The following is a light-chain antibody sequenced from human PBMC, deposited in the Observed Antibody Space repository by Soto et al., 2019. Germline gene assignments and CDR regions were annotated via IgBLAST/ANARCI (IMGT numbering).Light chain of an antibody. CDR1: SSNIGSNT. V-gene: IGLV1-44*01. Sequence: QSVLTQPPSASGTPGQRVTISCSGSSSNIGSNTVNWYQQLPGTAPKLLIYSNNQRPSGVPDRFSGSKYGTSASLAISGLQSEYEADYYCAAWDDSLNGVVFGGGTKLTVL. CDR3: AAWDDSLNGVV. J-gene: IGLJ2*01. CDR2: SNN.